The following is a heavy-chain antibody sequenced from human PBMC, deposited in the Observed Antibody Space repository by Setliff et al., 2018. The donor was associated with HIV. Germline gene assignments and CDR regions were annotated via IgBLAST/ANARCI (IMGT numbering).Heavy chain of an antibody. CDR1: GYTFTSYY. Sequence: ASVKVSCKASGYTFTSYYLHWVRQAPGQGLEWMGIINPSGGATSYAQKVQDRITMTSDTSTSTVFLDLSSLTSDDTAVYYCATNSYASTRVFDIWGQGTMVTVSS. J-gene: IGHJ3*02. V-gene: IGHV1-46*01. D-gene: IGHD5-18*01. CDR2: INPSGGAT. CDR3: ATNSYASTRVFDI.